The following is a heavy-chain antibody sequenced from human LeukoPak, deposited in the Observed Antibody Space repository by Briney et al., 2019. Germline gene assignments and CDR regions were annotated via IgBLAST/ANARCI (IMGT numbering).Heavy chain of an antibody. CDR2: IIPIFGTA. CDR1: GGTFSSYA. CDR3: ARGFDPYYDSSGYYYVGY. V-gene: IGHV1-69*01. D-gene: IGHD3-22*01. J-gene: IGHJ4*02. Sequence: GSSVKVSCKASGGTFSSYAISWVRQAPGQGLEGMGGIIPIFGTANYAQKFQGRVTITADDSTSTAYMELSSLRSEDTAVYYCARGFDPYYDSSGYYYVGYWGQGTLVTVSS.